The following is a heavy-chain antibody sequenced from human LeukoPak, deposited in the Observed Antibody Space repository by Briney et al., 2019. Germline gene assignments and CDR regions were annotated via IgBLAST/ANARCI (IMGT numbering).Heavy chain of an antibody. CDR1: GFTFSDYY. CDR3: ARDIYSGSYTFDY. J-gene: IGHJ4*02. V-gene: IGHV3-11*04. CDR2: ISSSGSTI. D-gene: IGHD1-26*01. Sequence: PGGSLRLSCAASGFTFSDYYMSWIRQAPGKGLEWVSYISSSGSTIYYADSVKGRFTISRDNAKNSLYLQMNSLRAEDTAVYYCARDIYSGSYTFDYWGQGTLVTVSS.